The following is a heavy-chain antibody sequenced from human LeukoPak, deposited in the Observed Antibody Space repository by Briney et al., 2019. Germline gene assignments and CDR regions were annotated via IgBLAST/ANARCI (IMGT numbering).Heavy chain of an antibody. D-gene: IGHD2/OR15-2a*01. J-gene: IGHJ5*02. V-gene: IGHV5-51*01. CDR1: GYSFTNYW. CDR3: ARHNVEDEKYSWFDP. CDR2: IYPGDSNI. Sequence: PGESLKISCKGSGYSFTNYWIGWVRQMPGKGLEWMGIIYPGDSNIRYSPSFQGQVTISADKSISTAYLQWSSLKASDTAMYYCARHNVEDEKYSWFDPWGQGTLVTVSS.